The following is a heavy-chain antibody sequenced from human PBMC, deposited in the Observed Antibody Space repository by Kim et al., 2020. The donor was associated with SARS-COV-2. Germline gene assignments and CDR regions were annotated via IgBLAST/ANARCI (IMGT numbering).Heavy chain of an antibody. Sequence: SETLSLTCAVYGGSFSGYYWSWIRQPPGKGLEWIGEINHSGSTNYNPSLKSRVTISVDTSKNQFSLKLSSVTAADTAVYYCARGAGLGQWLGGYYFDYWG. CDR2: INHSGST. CDR3: ARGAGLGQWLGGYYFDY. CDR1: GGSFSGYY. D-gene: IGHD6-19*01. J-gene: IGHJ4*01. V-gene: IGHV4-34*01.